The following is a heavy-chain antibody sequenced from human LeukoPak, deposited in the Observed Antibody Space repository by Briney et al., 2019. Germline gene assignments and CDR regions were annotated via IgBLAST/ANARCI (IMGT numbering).Heavy chain of an antibody. CDR2: IIPIFGTA. V-gene: IGHV1-69*05. J-gene: IGHJ4*02. CDR1: GGTFSSYA. CDR3: ASLLLNCYDSSGYDDY. D-gene: IGHD3-22*01. Sequence: ASVKVSCKASGGTFSSYAISWVRQAPGQGLEWMGGIIPIFGTANYAQKFQGRVTITTDESTSTAYMELSSLRSEDTAVYYCASLLLNCYDSSGYDDYWGQGTLVTVSS.